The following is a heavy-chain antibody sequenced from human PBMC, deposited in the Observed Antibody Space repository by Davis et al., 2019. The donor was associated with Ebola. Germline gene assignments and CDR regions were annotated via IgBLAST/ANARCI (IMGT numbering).Heavy chain of an antibody. CDR3: ARGVDSGSYYGAFDI. J-gene: IGHJ3*02. D-gene: IGHD1-26*01. CDR2: MNPTSGGT. Sequence: ASVKVSCKASGYTFTGYYMHWVRQAPGQGLEWMGWMNPTSGGTTYAQKFQGRVTMTRDTSINTAYMELSRLRSDDTAVYYCARGVDSGSYYGAFDIWGQGTMVTVSS. V-gene: IGHV1-2*02. CDR1: GYTFTGYY.